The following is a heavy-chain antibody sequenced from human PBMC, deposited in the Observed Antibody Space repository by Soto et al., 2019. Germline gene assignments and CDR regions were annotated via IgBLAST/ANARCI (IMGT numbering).Heavy chain of an antibody. Sequence: SETLSLTCTVSGGSLSDYWWSWIRQPPGKGLEWIGYIYYRGSTNYNPSLKSRVTISVDTSKNQFSLKLSSVTAADTALYYCTRVRASGTADYWGQGTLVTVSS. CDR1: GGSLSDYW. V-gene: IGHV4-59*01. D-gene: IGHD3-10*01. CDR2: IYYRGST. J-gene: IGHJ4*02. CDR3: TRVRASGTADY.